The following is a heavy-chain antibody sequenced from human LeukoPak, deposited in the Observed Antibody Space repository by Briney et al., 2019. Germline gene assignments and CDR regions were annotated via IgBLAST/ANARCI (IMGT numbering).Heavy chain of an antibody. CDR2: INNDWSST. J-gene: IGHJ3*02. V-gene: IGHV3-74*01. Sequence: GGAPRPLFGTFGFPFSSYWIHWGRRAPGKGGVGVSRINNDWSSTSYADSVKGRFTISRDNAKNTLYLQMNSLRAEDTAVYYCARVRDDFWSGYYKEGDAFDIWGQGTMVTVSS. CDR1: GFPFSSYW. CDR3: ARVRDDFWSGYYKEGDAFDI. D-gene: IGHD3-3*01.